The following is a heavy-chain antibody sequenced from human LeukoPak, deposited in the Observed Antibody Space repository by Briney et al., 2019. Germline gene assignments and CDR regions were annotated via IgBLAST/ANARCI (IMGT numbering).Heavy chain of an antibody. CDR1: GGTFSSYA. D-gene: IGHD6-13*01. Sequence: GASVKVSCKASGGTFSSYAISWVRQAPGQGLEWMGGIIPIFGTANYAQKFQGRVTITADKSTSTAYMELRSLRSDDTAVYYCARRIAAAGTLVYAFDIWGQGTMVTVSS. J-gene: IGHJ3*02. CDR3: ARRIAAAGTLVYAFDI. CDR2: IIPIFGTA. V-gene: IGHV1-69*06.